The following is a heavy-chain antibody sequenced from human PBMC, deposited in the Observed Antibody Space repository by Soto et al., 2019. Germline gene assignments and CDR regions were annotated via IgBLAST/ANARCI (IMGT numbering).Heavy chain of an antibody. Sequence: QLQLQESGPRLVKPSETLSRTCSVSGCSLNEVTHYWAWIRQPPGKGLEWIATTYYNGATHYKSALQSRVTISVDTSQNPFSPQLTSVTDADTSVYLCARARYSGVDIWGQGTTVIVSS. CDR1: GCSLNEVTHY. J-gene: IGHJ6*02. V-gene: IGHV4-39*02. D-gene: IGHD2-15*01. CDR2: TYYNGAT. CDR3: ARARYSGVDI.